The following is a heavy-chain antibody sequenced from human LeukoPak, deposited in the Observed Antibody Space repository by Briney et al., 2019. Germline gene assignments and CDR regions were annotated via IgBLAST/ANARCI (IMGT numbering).Heavy chain of an antibody. CDR2: ISYDGSNK. V-gene: IGHV3-30-3*01. Sequence: GGSLRLSCAASGFTFSSYAMHWVRQAPGKGLEWVAVISYDGSNKYYADSVKGRFTISRDNSKSTLYLQMNSLRAEDTAVYYCARDASGYVTDSFDYWGQGTLVTVSS. J-gene: IGHJ4*02. D-gene: IGHD5-12*01. CDR1: GFTFSSYA. CDR3: ARDASGYVTDSFDY.